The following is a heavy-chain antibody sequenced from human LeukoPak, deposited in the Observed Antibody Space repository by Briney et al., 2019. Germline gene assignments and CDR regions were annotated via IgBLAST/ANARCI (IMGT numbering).Heavy chain of an antibody. Sequence: GGSLRLSCAASGLTVSSNSMSWVRQAPGKGLEWVSFIYSGGSTYYADSVKGRFTISRDNAKNSLYLQMNSLRAEDTAVYYCARLHVKFYCSGGSCYPGHWGQGTLVTVSS. CDR3: ARLHVKFYCSGGSCYPGH. V-gene: IGHV3-53*01. CDR1: GLTVSSNS. D-gene: IGHD2-15*01. J-gene: IGHJ4*02. CDR2: IYSGGST.